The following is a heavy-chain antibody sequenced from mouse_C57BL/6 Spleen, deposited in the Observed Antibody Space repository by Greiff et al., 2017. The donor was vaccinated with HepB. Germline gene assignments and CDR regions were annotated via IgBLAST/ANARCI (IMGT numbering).Heavy chain of an antibody. D-gene: IGHD2-4*01. J-gene: IGHJ3*01. Sequence: VQLQQSGAELVKPGASVKISCKASGYAFSSYWMNWVKQRPGKGLEWIGQIYPGDGDTNYNGKFKGKATLTADKSSSTAYMQLSSLTSEDSAVYFCARSSYYDYDEAYWGQGTLVTVSA. CDR3: ARSSYYDYDEAY. CDR2: IYPGDGDT. V-gene: IGHV1-80*01. CDR1: GYAFSSYW.